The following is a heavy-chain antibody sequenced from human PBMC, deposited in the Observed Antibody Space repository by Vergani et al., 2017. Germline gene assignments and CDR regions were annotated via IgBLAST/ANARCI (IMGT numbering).Heavy chain of an antibody. V-gene: IGHV3-21*01. CDR1: GFTFSSYS. CDR2: ISSSSSYI. CDR3: AGASVVLRSYYYDSSGPDY. J-gene: IGHJ4*02. D-gene: IGHD3-22*01. Sequence: EVQLVESGGGLVKPGGSLRLSCAASGFTFSSYSMNWVRQAPGKGLEWVSSISSSSSYIYYADPVKGRFTISRDNAKNSLYLQMNSLRAEDTAVYYCAGASVVLRSYYYDSSGPDYWGQGTLVTVSS.